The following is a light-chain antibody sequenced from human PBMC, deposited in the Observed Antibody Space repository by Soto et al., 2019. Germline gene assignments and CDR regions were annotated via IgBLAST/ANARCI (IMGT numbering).Light chain of an antibody. CDR2: GAS. CDR1: QSVSSN. V-gene: IGKV3-15*01. Sequence: EIVMTQSPATLSVSPGERATLSCRASQSVSSNLAWYQQKPGQSPRLLIYGASTRATGIPARFSGSGSATEFPLTISSLQSEDVAVYYCQQYNNWWTFGQGTKVEIK. CDR3: QQYNNWWT. J-gene: IGKJ1*01.